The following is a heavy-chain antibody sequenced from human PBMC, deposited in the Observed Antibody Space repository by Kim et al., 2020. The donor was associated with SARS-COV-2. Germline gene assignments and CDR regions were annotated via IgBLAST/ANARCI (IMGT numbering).Heavy chain of an antibody. Sequence: FQGQVTISADKSISTAYLQWSSLKASDTAMYYCARRGGYSYGQPGYYFDYWGQGTLVTVSS. V-gene: IGHV5-51*01. D-gene: IGHD5-18*01. CDR3: ARRGGYSYGQPGYYFDY. J-gene: IGHJ4*02.